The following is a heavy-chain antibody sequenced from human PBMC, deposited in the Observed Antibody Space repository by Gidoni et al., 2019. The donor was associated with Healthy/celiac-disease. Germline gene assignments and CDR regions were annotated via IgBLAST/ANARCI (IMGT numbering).Heavy chain of an antibody. V-gene: IGHV3-43*01. Sequence: VQLVESGVVVVQPVGSLRLSCAASGFTFDDYTMQWVRQAPGKCLEWVSLISWDGGSTDYADSVKGRFTISRDNSKNSLYLQMNSLRTEDTALYYCAKGRLRRDAFDIWGQETMVTVSS. J-gene: IGHJ3*02. CDR2: ISWDGGST. CDR3: AKGRLRRDAFDI. CDR1: GFTFDDYT. D-gene: IGHD4-17*01.